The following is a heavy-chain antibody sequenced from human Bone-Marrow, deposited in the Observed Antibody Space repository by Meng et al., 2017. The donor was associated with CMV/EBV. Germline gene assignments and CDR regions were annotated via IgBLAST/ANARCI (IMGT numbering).Heavy chain of an antibody. D-gene: IGHD3-10*01. J-gene: IGHJ6*02. CDR3: ARGLMVRGAPQWGVGMDV. CDR1: GFTFSSYS. Sequence: GESLKISCAASGFTFSSYSMNWVRQAPGKGLEWVSSISSSSSYIYYADSVKGRFTISRDNAKNSLYLQMNSLRAEDMALYYGARGLMVRGAPQWGVGMDVWGQGTTVTVSS. V-gene: IGHV3-21*04. CDR2: ISSSSSYI.